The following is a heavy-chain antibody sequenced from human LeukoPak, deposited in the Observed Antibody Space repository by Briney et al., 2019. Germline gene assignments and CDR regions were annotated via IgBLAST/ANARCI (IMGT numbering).Heavy chain of an antibody. CDR2: IYSGGST. V-gene: IGHV3-53*04. Sequence: GGSLRLSGAASGFTVSSNYMSWVRQAPGKGLEGVSVIYSGGSTYCADSVKGRFTISRHNSKNTLYLQMNSLRAEDTAVYYCARVGGYYDSSGYPDAWGQGTLVTVSS. CDR1: GFTVSSNY. CDR3: ARVGGYYDSSGYPDA. D-gene: IGHD3-22*01. J-gene: IGHJ5*02.